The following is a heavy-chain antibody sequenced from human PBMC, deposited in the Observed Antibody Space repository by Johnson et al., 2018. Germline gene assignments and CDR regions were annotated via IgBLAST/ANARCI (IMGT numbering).Heavy chain of an antibody. CDR2: TRDKGHSYTT. V-gene: IGHV3-72*01. CDR1: GFTFSDHY. D-gene: IGHD3-22*01. Sequence: VQLVESGGGLVQPGGSLRLSCAGSGFTFSDHYLDWVRQAPGKGLEWVGRTRDKGHSYTTEYAASVKGRFTISRDDSKNSLYLQMDGLKTEDTAVYHCVRVQSSGQYPMDYWGQGTLVTVSS. J-gene: IGHJ4*02. CDR3: VRVQSSGQYPMDY.